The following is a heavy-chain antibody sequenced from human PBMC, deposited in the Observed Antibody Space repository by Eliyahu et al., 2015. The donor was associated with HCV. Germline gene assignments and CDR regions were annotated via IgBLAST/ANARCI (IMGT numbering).Heavy chain of an antibody. J-gene: IGHJ3*02. Sequence: QVQLQESGPGLVKPSETLSLTCTVSGGSISSYYWSWIRQPPGKGLEWIGYIYYSGSTNYNPSLKSRVTISVDTSKNQFSLKLSSVTAADTAVYYCARDALAWTRAFDIWGQGTMVTVSS. V-gene: IGHV4-59*01. D-gene: IGHD3/OR15-3a*01. CDR2: IYYSGST. CDR3: ARDALAWTRAFDI. CDR1: GGSISSYY.